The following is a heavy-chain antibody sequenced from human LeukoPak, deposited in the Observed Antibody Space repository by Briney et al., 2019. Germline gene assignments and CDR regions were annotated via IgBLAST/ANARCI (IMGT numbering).Heavy chain of an antibody. CDR1: GYTFTSYG. Sequence: GASVKVSCKASGYTFTSYGISWVRQAPGQGLEWMGWISSYNGNTHYVQKFQGRVTMTTDTSTSTAYMELRSLRSDDTAVYYCARGFHSGYEGSLDYWGQGTLVTVSS. CDR2: ISSYNGNT. J-gene: IGHJ4*02. CDR3: ARGFHSGYEGSLDY. V-gene: IGHV1-18*01. D-gene: IGHD5-12*01.